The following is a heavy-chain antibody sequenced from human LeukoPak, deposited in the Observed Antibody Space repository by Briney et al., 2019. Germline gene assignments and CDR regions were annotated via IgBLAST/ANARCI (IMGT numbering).Heavy chain of an antibody. CDR1: GYTFTGYY. CDR3: ARGSHPVTGTLGGYFDP. CDR2: INPNSGGT. Sequence: ASVKVSCKASGYTFTGYYMHWVRQAPGQGLEWMGWINPNSGGTNYAQKFQGRVTMTRDTSISTAYMELSRLRSDDTAVYYCARGSHPVTGTLGGYFDPWGQGTLVTVSS. D-gene: IGHD6-19*01. V-gene: IGHV1-2*02. J-gene: IGHJ4*02.